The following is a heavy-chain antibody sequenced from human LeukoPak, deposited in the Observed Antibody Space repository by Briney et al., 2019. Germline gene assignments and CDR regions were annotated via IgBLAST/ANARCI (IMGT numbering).Heavy chain of an antibody. J-gene: IGHJ4*02. D-gene: IGHD4-17*01. CDR1: GGSLSGFF. V-gene: IGHV4-59*08. CDR2: IYYSGST. Sequence: SETLSLTCTVSGGSLSGFFWSWIRQPPGKGLEWIGYIYYSGSTNYNPSLKSRVTISVDTSKNQFSLKLSSVTAADTAVYYCAKYGDYGKGDDYFDYWGQGTLVTVSS. CDR3: AKYGDYGKGDDYFDY.